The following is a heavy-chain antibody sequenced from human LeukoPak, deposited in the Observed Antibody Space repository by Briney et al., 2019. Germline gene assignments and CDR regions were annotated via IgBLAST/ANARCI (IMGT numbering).Heavy chain of an antibody. CDR2: IYYRGIT. J-gene: IGHJ4*02. V-gene: IGHV4-59*01. D-gene: IGHD6-13*01. Sequence: PSETLSLTCTVSGGSISNYYWTWTRQPPGKGLEWIGYIYYRGITTYNPSLKSRVTISVDTSKNQFSLKLSPVTAADTAVYYCARDYSYGSSWDYFDYWGQGTLVSVSS. CDR1: GGSISNYY. CDR3: ARDYSYGSSWDYFDY.